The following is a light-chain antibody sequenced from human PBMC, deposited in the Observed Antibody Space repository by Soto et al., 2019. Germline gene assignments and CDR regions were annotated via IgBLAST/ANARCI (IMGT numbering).Light chain of an antibody. CDR1: QSVRTK. V-gene: IGKV3D-15*01. CDR3: QHYNRWPAEIS. CDR2: GAS. J-gene: IGKJ5*01. Sequence: ETVMTQSPATLSVSPGERATLSCRASQSVRTKLAWYQRKPGQAPRLRICGASSRATGIPARFSGSGYGRWPSEAGASLQSEDSGVYYCQHYNRWPAEISVGRWARLEIK.